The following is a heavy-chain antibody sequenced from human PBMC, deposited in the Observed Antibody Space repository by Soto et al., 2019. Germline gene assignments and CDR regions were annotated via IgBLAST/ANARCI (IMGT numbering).Heavy chain of an antibody. CDR3: ARETYDSGGWSPKEGY. J-gene: IGHJ4*02. Sequence: GSLRLSCAASGFTFSSYSMKWVRQAPGKGLEWVSSISSSSTYIYYADSVKGRFTISRDNAKNSLYLQMNSLRAEDTAVYYCARETYDSGGWSPKEGYWGQGALGTVSS. CDR2: ISSSSTYI. V-gene: IGHV3-21*01. D-gene: IGHD3-22*01. CDR1: GFTFSSYS.